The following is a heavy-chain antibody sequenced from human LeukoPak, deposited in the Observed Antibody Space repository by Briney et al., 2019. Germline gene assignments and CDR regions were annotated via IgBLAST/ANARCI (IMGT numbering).Heavy chain of an antibody. Sequence: SQTLSLTCIVSGGSISCGGYYWSWIRQHPGKGLEWIGYIYYSGSTYYNPSLKSRVTISVDTSKNQFSLKLSSVTAADTAVYYCARDVGYCGSTSCYTYYYYMDVWGKGTTVTVSS. CDR2: IYYSGST. J-gene: IGHJ6*03. CDR3: ARDVGYCGSTSCYTYYYYMDV. V-gene: IGHV4-31*03. D-gene: IGHD2-2*02. CDR1: GGSISCGGYY.